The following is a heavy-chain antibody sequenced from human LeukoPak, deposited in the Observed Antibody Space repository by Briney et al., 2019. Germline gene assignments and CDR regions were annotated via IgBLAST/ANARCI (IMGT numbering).Heavy chain of an antibody. CDR1: GFTFSSYA. CDR2: IIVIGSINT. CDR3: AKFTETAFRGNDYYYGMDV. Sequence: GGSLSLSCAASGFTFSSYAMSWVRQAPGKGREWVSAIIVIGSINTLYADSVKARFTITRYNSKNTLYLQKNSLRAEDSAVYSCAKFTETAFRGNDYYYGMDVWGQGTTVTVSS. V-gene: IGHV3-23*01. J-gene: IGHJ6*02. D-gene: IGHD4-17*01.